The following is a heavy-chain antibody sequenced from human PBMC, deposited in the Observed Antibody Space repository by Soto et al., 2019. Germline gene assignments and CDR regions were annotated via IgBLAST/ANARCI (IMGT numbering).Heavy chain of an antibody. CDR3: TRGLERYYFDY. V-gene: IGHV1-46*03. Sequence: QVQLVQSGAEVKKPGASVKVSCKASGYTFTRHYMHWVRQAPGQGLEWMGIINPSSGSISHAQKFQGRVTMTRDTSTSSVYMELSSLSSEDTAVYYCTRGLERYYFDYWGQGTLVTVSS. CDR1: GYTFTRHY. J-gene: IGHJ4*02. CDR2: INPSSGSI. D-gene: IGHD3-3*01.